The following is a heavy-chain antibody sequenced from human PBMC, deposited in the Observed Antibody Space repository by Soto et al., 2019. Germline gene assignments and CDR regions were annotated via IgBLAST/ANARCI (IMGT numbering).Heavy chain of an antibody. CDR1: GGSISSGDYY. J-gene: IGHJ4*02. CDR3: ARGEIDSSGIYYFDY. CDR2: IYYSGST. D-gene: IGHD3-22*01. Sequence: SETLSLTCTVSGGSISSGDYYWSWIRQPPGKGLEWIGYIYYSGSTYYNPSLKSRVTISVDTSKNQFSLKLSSVTAADTAVYYCARGEIDSSGIYYFDYWGQGTLVTVSS. V-gene: IGHV4-30-4*01.